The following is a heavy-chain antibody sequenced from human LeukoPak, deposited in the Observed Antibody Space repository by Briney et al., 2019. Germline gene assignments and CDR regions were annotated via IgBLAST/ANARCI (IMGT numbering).Heavy chain of an antibody. CDR2: INHSGST. CDR1: GGSFSGYY. V-gene: IGHV4-34*01. D-gene: IGHD2-2*02. CDR3: ASLTAEDIVVVPAAIGGTFDI. Sequence: SETLSLTCAVYGGSFSGYYWSWIRQPPGKGLEWIGEINHSGSTNYNPSLKSRVTISVDTSKNQFSLKLSSVTAADTAVYYCASLTAEDIVVVPAAIGGTFDIWGQGTMVTVSS. J-gene: IGHJ3*02.